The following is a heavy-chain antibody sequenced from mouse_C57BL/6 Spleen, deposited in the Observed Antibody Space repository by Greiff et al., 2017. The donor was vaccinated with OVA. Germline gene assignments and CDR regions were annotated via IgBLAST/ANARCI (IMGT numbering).Heavy chain of an antibody. V-gene: IGHV3-6*01. D-gene: IGHD3-2*02. CDR1: GYSITSGYY. J-gene: IGHJ2*01. Sequence: VQLKESGPGLVKPSQSLSLTCSVTGYSITSGYYWNWIRQFPGNKLEWMGYISYDGSNNYNPSLKNRISITRDTSKNQFFLKLNSVTTEDTATYYCASHSSGYDYWGQGTTLTVSS. CDR2: ISYDGSN. CDR3: ASHSSGYDY.